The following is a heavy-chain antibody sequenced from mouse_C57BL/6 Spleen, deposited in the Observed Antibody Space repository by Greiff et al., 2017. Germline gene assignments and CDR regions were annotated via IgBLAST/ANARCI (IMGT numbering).Heavy chain of an antibody. J-gene: IGHJ1*03. Sequence: EVKLMESGPELVKPGASVKISCKASGYSFTDYNMNWVKQSNGKSLEWIGVINPNYGTTSYNQKFKGKATLTVDQSSSTAYMQLNSLTSEYSAVYYCASNDYDEGGYFDVWGTGTTVTVSS. V-gene: IGHV1-39*01. CDR3: ASNDYDEGGYFDV. D-gene: IGHD2-4*01. CDR1: GYSFTDYN. CDR2: INPNYGTT.